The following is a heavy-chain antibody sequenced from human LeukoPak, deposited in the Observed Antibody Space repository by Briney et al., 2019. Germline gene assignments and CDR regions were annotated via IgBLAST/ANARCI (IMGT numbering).Heavy chain of an antibody. J-gene: IGHJ4*02. Sequence: EASVKVSCKASGYTVTSYDINWVRQATGQGLEWMGWMNPNSGDTGYAQKFQDRVTMTRNTSKSTAYMELRGLSSEDTAVYYCARTRGYSLGYSDYWGQGALVTASS. CDR1: GYTVTSYD. CDR2: MNPNSGDT. D-gene: IGHD5-18*01. V-gene: IGHV1-8*01. CDR3: ARTRGYSLGYSDY.